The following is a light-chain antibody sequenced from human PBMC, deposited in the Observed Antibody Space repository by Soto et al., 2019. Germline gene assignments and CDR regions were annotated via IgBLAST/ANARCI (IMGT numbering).Light chain of an antibody. V-gene: IGKV3-20*01. CDR3: QQFGSSPQT. Sequence: EIVLTHSPGTLSLSPGERATLSCRASQSVSNNYLAWYQQKPAQAPRLLIYGASSRATSIPDRFSGSGSGTDFSLTISRLEPEDFAVYVCQQFGSSPQTFGQGTNVEIK. J-gene: IGKJ1*01. CDR1: QSVSNNY. CDR2: GAS.